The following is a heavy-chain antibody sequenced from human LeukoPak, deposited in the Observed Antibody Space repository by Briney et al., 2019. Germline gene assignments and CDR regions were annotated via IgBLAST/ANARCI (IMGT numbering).Heavy chain of an antibody. CDR1: GFTFSSYA. J-gene: IGHJ4*02. CDR3: AKLRPYYYDSSGYPYCFDY. D-gene: IGHD3-22*01. Sequence: GGSLRLSCAASGFTFSSYAMSWVRQAPGKGLEWVSAISGSGGSTYYADSVKGWFTISRDNSKNTLYLQMNSLRAEDTAVYYCAKLRPYYYDSSGYPYCFDYWGQGTLVTVSS. CDR2: ISGSGGST. V-gene: IGHV3-23*01.